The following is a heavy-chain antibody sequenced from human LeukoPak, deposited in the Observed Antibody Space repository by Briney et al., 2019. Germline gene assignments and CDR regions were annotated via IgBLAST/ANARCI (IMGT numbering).Heavy chain of an antibody. CDR1: GFTFSSYS. Sequence: GGSLRLSCAASGFTFSSYSMNWVRQAPGKGLEWVSSISSSSYIYYADSVKGRFTISRDNAKNSLYLQMNSLRAEDTAVYYCARDHPRWLQLPYYYYYYMDVWGKGTTVTVSS. V-gene: IGHV3-21*01. CDR2: ISSSSYI. J-gene: IGHJ6*03. D-gene: IGHD5-24*01. CDR3: ARDHPRWLQLPYYYYYYMDV.